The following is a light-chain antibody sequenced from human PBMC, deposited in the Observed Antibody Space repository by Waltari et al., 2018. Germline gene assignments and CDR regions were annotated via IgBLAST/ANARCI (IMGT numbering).Light chain of an antibody. Sequence: DVVVTQSPDSLAVSLGERVTINCKSSQNVNNKLAWYQQKPGQPPNLTTTWASTRPSGPHDRFSLTGYGQHFNHPITRPQADDAAAYSPQQYDNTPFTFGPGTKVDIK. V-gene: IGKV4-1*01. J-gene: IGKJ3*01. CDR2: WAS. CDR1: QNVNNK. CDR3: QQYDNTPFT.